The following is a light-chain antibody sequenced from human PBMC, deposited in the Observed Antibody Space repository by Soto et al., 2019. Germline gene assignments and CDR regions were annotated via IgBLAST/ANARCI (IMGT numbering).Light chain of an antibody. CDR2: AAS. Sequence: DIQMTQSPSSLSSSVLGIVTITFLASQSISSYLNWYQQKPGKAPKLLIYAASSLQSGVPSRFSGSGSGTDFTLTISSLQPEDFATYYCQQSYSTPRTFGQGTKVDIK. J-gene: IGKJ1*01. CDR1: QSISSY. V-gene: IGKV1-39*01. CDR3: QQSYSTPRT.